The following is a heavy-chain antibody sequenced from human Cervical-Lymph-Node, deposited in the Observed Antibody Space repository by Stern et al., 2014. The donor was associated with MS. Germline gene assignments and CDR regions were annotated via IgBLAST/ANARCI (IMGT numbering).Heavy chain of an antibody. Sequence: QVQLVQSGAEVKKPGASVKVSCKASGYTFPDYDINWVRQVTRQGLEWMGWMNPNSGTTGYAQKFQGRVTMTRNISISTAYMELSSLRSEDTAVYFCARDDRNSWENFDYWGQGTLVTVSS. CDR2: MNPNSGTT. D-gene: IGHD6-13*01. J-gene: IGHJ4*02. CDR1: GYTFPDYD. V-gene: IGHV1-8*01. CDR3: ARDDRNSWENFDY.